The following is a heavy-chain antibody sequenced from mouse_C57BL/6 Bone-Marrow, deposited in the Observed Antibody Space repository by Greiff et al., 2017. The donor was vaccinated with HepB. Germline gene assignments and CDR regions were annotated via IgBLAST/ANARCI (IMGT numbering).Heavy chain of an antibody. V-gene: IGHV5-12*01. CDR2: ISNGGGST. CDR3: ARHEAY. Sequence: EVNLVESGGGLVQPGGSLKLSCAASGFTFSDYYMYWVRQTPEKRLEWVAYISNGGGSTYYPDTVKGRFTISRDNAKNTLYLQMSRLKSEDTAMYHCARHEAYWGQGTLVTVSA. J-gene: IGHJ3*01. CDR1: GFTFSDYY.